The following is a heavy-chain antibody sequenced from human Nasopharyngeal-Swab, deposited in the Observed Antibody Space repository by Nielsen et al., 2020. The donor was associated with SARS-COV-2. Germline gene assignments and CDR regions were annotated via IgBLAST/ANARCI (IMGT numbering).Heavy chain of an antibody. CDR3: ARLGRYYDTLSGYARHFDY. J-gene: IGHJ4*02. V-gene: IGHV4-30-4*01. Sequence: SEPLSLTCTVSGDSISSGKDYWNWIRQTPGRGLEWIGYIDYSGSTDHNPSLKSRVTISVDTSKNQFSLKVNSVTAADTAVYYCARLGRYYDTLSGYARHFDYWGQGILVTVSS. CDR2: IDYSGST. D-gene: IGHD3-9*01. CDR1: GDSISSGKDY.